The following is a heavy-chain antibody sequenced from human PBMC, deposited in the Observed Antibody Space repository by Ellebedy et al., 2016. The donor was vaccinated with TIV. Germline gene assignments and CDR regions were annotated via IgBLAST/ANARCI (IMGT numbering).Heavy chain of an antibody. V-gene: IGHV5-51*01. CDR2: IYPGDSDT. J-gene: IGHJ6*03. CDR1: GYSFTSYW. Sequence: GGSLRLXCKGSGYSFTSYWIGWVRQMPGKGLEWMGIIYPGDSDTRYSPSFQGQVTISADKSISTAYLQWSSLKASDTAMYYCARRPNYYYYMDVWGKGTTVTVSS. CDR3: ARRPNYYYYMDV.